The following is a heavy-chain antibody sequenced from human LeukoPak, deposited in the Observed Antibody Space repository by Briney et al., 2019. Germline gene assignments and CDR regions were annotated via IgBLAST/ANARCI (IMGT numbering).Heavy chain of an antibody. J-gene: IGHJ5*02. Sequence: GSSVTVSYKASRYTFTSYAINWVRQANAQGPDWMGWVNPNHGNTDYAHVFQGRVHMISKISRTSAYLELSGLTSVDTAVYYYARANFGSGRRWPDPWGQGTPVTASS. CDR1: RYTFTSYA. CDR3: ARANFGSGRRWPDP. D-gene: IGHD3-10*01. V-gene: IGHV1-8*01. CDR2: VNPNHGNT.